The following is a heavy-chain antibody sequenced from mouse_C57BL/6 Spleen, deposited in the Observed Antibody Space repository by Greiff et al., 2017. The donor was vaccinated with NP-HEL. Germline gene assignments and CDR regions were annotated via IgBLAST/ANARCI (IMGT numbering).Heavy chain of an antibody. Sequence: EVQLQESGGGLLKPGGSLKLSCAASGFTFSSYAMSWVRRTPERRLGWVATISDGGSYTYYPDNVKGRFTISRDNAKNNLYLQMSHLKSEDTAMYYCARAIAPFAYWGQGTLVTVSA. CDR3: ARAIAPFAY. J-gene: IGHJ3*01. CDR1: GFTFSSYA. D-gene: IGHD6-1*01. CDR2: ISDGGSYT. V-gene: IGHV5-4*01.